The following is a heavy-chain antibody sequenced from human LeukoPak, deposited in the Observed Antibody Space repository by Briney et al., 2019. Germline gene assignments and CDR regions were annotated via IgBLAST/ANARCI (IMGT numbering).Heavy chain of an antibody. J-gene: IGHJ4*02. CDR2: ISYDGSNK. D-gene: IGHD3-16*02. Sequence: GRSLRLSCAASGFTFSSYGMHWVRQAPGKGLEWVAVISYDGSNKYYADSVKGRFTISRDNSKNTLYLQMNSLRAEDTAVYFCARGFYDYIWGSYRQNTFDYWGQGTLVTVSS. V-gene: IGHV3-30*03. CDR3: ARGFYDYIWGSYRQNTFDY. CDR1: GFTFSSYG.